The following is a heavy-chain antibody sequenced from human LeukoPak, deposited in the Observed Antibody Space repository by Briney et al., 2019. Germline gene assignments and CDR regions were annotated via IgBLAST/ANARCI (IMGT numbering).Heavy chain of an antibody. J-gene: IGHJ4*02. D-gene: IGHD5-18*01. V-gene: IGHV4-34*01. CDR3: AKMVDTAMVGGFYFDY. CDR2: INHSGST. Sequence: PSETLSLACAVYGGSFSGYYWSWIRQPPGKGLEWIGEINHSGSTNYNPSLKSRVTISVDTSKNQFSLKLSSVSAADTAVYYCAKMVDTAMVGGFYFDYWGQGTLVTVSS. CDR1: GGSFSGYY.